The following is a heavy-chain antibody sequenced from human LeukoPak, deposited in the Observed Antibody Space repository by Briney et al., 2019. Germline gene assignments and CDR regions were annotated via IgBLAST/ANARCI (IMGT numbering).Heavy chain of an antibody. J-gene: IGHJ4*02. CDR3: ATTTVTTEFDY. D-gene: IGHD4-17*01. Sequence: SVKVSCKASGGTFSSYAISWVRQAPGQGLEWMGRVIPILGIANYAQKFQGRVTITADKSTSTAYMELSSLRSEDTAVYYCATTTVTTEFDYWGQGTLVTVSS. CDR1: GGTFSSYA. V-gene: IGHV1-69*04. CDR2: VIPILGIA.